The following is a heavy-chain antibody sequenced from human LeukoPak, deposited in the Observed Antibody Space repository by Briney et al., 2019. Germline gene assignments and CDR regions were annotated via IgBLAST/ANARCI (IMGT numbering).Heavy chain of an antibody. CDR2: SIPIFGTA. Sequence: SVKVSCKASGGTFSSYAISWVRQAPGQGLEWMGGSIPIFGTANYAQKLQGRVTVTTDTSTSTAYMELRSLTFDDTAVYYCARDDGGFGELRYWGQGTLVTVSS. D-gene: IGHD3-10*01. CDR3: ARDDGGFGELRY. CDR1: GGTFSSYA. V-gene: IGHV1-69*05. J-gene: IGHJ4*02.